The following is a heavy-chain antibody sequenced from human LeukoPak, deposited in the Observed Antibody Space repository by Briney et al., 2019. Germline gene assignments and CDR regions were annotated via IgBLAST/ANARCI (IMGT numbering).Heavy chain of an antibody. CDR1: GFTFSSYG. CDR3: ARGYCSSTNCYAVDY. Sequence: GRSLRLSCAASGFTFSSYGMHWVRQAPGKGLEWVAIIWYDGSNKYYADSVKGRFTISRDNSKNTLYLQMNSLRAEDTAVYYCARGYCSSTNCYAVDYWGQGTLVTVSS. V-gene: IGHV3-33*01. J-gene: IGHJ4*02. D-gene: IGHD2-2*01. CDR2: IWYDGSNK.